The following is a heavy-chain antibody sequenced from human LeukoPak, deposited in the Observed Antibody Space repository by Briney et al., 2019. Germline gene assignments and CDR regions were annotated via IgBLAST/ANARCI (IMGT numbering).Heavy chain of an antibody. CDR3: ARVVKVPYYMDV. CDR2: ISSSSSYI. CDR1: GFTFSSYS. J-gene: IGHJ6*03. D-gene: IGHD3-22*01. Sequence: PGGSLRLSCAASGFTFSSYSMNWVRQAPGKGLEWVSSISSSSSYIYYADSVKGRFTISRDNAKNSLYLQMNSLRAEDTAVYYCARVVKVPYYMDVWGKGTTVTVSS. V-gene: IGHV3-21*01.